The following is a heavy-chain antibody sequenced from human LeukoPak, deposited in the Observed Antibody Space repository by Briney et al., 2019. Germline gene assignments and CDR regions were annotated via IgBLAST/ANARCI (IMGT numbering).Heavy chain of an antibody. Sequence: ASVKVSCKASGYTFTSYYMHWVRQAPGQGLEWMGIINPSGGSTSYAQKFQGRVTMTTDTSTSTAYMELRSLRSDDTAVYYCARDWNYVNDDFDIWGQGTMVTVSS. J-gene: IGHJ3*02. D-gene: IGHD1-7*01. CDR1: GYTFTSYY. V-gene: IGHV1-46*01. CDR3: ARDWNYVNDDFDI. CDR2: INPSGGST.